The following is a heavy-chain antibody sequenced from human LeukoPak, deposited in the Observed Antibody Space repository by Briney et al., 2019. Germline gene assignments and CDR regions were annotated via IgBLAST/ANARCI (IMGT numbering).Heavy chain of an antibody. D-gene: IGHD3-3*01. CDR2: IYYSGST. Sequence: SETLSLTCTVSGGSISSHYWRWIRPPTGKGLEGVGYIYYSGSTTYNPSRKSRVTISVDTSKNQCSLKLSSVTAADTAVYYCARATIFGVVNYWGQGTLVTVPS. CDR3: ARATIFGVVNY. V-gene: IGHV4-59*11. CDR1: GGSISSHY. J-gene: IGHJ4*02.